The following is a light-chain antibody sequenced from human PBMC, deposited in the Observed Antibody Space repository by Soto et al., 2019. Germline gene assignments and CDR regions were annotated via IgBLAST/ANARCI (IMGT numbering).Light chain of an antibody. J-gene: IGKJ1*01. V-gene: IGKV3-15*01. CDR3: QQYDNWPVT. Sequence: EIVITQSPATLSVSPGERATLSCRASQSVSSNLAWYQQRPGQAPSLLIYGASTRATGIPARFSGSGSGTEFTLTISSLQSEDFAVYFCQQYDNWPVTFGQGTKVDIK. CDR2: GAS. CDR1: QSVSSN.